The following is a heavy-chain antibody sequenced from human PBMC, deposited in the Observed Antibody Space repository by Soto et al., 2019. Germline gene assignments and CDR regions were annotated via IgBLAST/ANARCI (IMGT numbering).Heavy chain of an antibody. Sequence: QVQLVQSGAEVKKPGASVKVSCTASGYTFTSYAIHWVRQAPGQRLEWMGWGNAGNGNTKYSQKLQGRVTSTSDASAGTAYMELSSLRSEDTAVYYCARDVGYNWNLIDYWGQGTLVTVSS. D-gene: IGHD1-20*01. CDR3: ARDVGYNWNLIDY. CDR1: GYTFTSYA. J-gene: IGHJ4*02. CDR2: GNAGNGNT. V-gene: IGHV1-3*01.